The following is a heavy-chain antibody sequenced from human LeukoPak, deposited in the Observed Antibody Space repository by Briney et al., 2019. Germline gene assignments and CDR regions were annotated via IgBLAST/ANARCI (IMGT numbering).Heavy chain of an antibody. CDR1: GFTFMTYW. J-gene: IGHJ6*03. V-gene: IGHV3-21*01. Sequence: PGGSLRLSCAASGFTFMTYWMSWVRQAPGKGLEWVSSISSSSSYIYYADSVKGRFTISRDNAKNSLYLQMNSLRAEDTAVYYCARVGYGDYGYYYYYMDVWGKGTTVTISS. CDR2: ISSSSSYI. D-gene: IGHD4-17*01. CDR3: ARVGYGDYGYYYYYMDV.